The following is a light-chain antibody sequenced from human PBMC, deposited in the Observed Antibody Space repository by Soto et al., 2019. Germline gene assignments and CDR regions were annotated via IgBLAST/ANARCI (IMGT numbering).Light chain of an antibody. CDR2: AAS. CDR3: QQSYSTPPIT. Sequence: DIQMTQSPSSLSASVGDRVTITCRASQGISTYLNWYQQKPGKAPKLLIYAASSLQSGVPSRFSGSGSGTDFTLTISSLQPEDFATYYCQQSYSTPPITFGQGTRLEI. CDR1: QGISTY. V-gene: IGKV1-39*01. J-gene: IGKJ5*01.